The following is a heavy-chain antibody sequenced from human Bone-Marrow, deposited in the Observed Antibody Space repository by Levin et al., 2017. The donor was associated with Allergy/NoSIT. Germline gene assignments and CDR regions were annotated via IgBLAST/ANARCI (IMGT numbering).Heavy chain of an antibody. CDR3: ARDSSWIAVAGTFDK. Sequence: LTGGSLRLSCAVAGFTFRSYSMNWVRQAPGKGLEWVSFITSTSKTQYYADSVKGRFTISRDNAKNSVYLQMNSLRAEDTAVYYCARDSSWIAVAGTFDKWGQGTLVTVSS. V-gene: IGHV3-48*01. CDR1: GFTFRSYS. J-gene: IGHJ4*02. CDR2: ITSTSKTQ. D-gene: IGHD6-19*01.